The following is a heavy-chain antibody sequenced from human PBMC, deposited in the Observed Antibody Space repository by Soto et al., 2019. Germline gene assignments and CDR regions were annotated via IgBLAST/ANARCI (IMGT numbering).Heavy chain of an antibody. Sequence: PSETLSLTCALSCGSFIGYFWSWIRQSPDKGLEWIGEINDSGSTYYNPSFKSRLTISVDTSKSQISLTLTSVTAADSAVYYCQGGDFWGQGTRVTVS. CDR2: INDSGST. CDR3: QGGDF. J-gene: IGHJ4*02. V-gene: IGHV4-34*01. D-gene: IGHD3-16*01. CDR1: CGSFIGYF.